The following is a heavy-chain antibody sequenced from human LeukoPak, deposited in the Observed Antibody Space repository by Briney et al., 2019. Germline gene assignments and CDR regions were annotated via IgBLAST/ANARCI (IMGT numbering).Heavy chain of an antibody. CDR1: GGSISSGKYY. V-gene: IGHV4-61*02. CDR3: ARGGPDWDYYFDF. D-gene: IGHD3/OR15-3a*01. Sequence: PSQTLSLTCTVSGGSISSGKYYWSWIRQPAGKELEWIGRIYTGGTTSYNPSLKSRVTISVDTSKNQFSLRLTSVTAADTAVYYCARGGPDWDYYFDFWGQGTLVTVSS. J-gene: IGHJ4*02. CDR2: IYTGGTT.